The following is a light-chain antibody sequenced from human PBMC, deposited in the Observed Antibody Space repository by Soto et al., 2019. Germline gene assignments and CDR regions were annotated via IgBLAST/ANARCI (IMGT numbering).Light chain of an antibody. CDR2: KAS. Sequence: DIQMTQSPSTLSASVGDSALITCRASERFSTWLAWYQQKPGKPPKLLIYKASSLESGVPSRFSGSGSGTEFTLTISSLQPDDFATYYCQQYNSYPRTFGQGTKVEIK. J-gene: IGKJ1*01. CDR3: QQYNSYPRT. V-gene: IGKV1-5*03. CDR1: ERFSTW.